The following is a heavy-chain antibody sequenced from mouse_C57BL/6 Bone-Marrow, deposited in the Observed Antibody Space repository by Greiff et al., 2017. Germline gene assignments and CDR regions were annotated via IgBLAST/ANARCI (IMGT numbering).Heavy chain of an antibody. CDR3: TTVGLYGKDWYFDV. V-gene: IGHV14-4*01. J-gene: IGHJ1*03. CDR1: GFNIKDDY. D-gene: IGHD2-1*01. CDR2: IDPENGDT. Sequence: EVKLVESGAELVRPGASVKLSCTASGFNIKDDYMHWVKQRPEQGLEWIGWIDPENGDTEYASKFQGKATITADTSSNTAYLQLSSLTSEDTAVYYCTTVGLYGKDWYFDVWGTGTTVTVSS.